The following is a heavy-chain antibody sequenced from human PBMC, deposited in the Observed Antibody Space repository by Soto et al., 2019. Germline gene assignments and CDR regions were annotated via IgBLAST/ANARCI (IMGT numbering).Heavy chain of an antibody. D-gene: IGHD6-19*01. V-gene: IGHV1-69*08. CDR1: GGTFSSYT. J-gene: IGHJ4*02. Sequence: QVQLVQSGAEVKKPGSSVKVSCKASGGTFSSYTISWVRQAPGQGLEWMGRIIPILGIANYAQKFKGRVTITADKSTSTAYMELSSLRSEDTAVYYCARDVSGWYFDYWGQGTLVTVSS. CDR2: IIPILGIA. CDR3: ARDVSGWYFDY.